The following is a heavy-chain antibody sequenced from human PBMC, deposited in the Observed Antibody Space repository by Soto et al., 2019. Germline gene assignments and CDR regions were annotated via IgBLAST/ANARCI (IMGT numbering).Heavy chain of an antibody. D-gene: IGHD3-16*01. Sequence: QVQLIQFGAEVKKPGASVKVSCRASGYTFTKFHIHWVRQAPGQGLEWMGMIDPSGGVTRDARGCQGRITMTGDTSTSSVYMELRGLTSEHTAVYYCARDVSGHDHYETSGDYFDHWGPGAMVSVSS. J-gene: IGHJ4*02. CDR3: ARDVSGHDHYETSGDYFDH. V-gene: IGHV1-46*01. CDR2: IDPSGGVT. CDR1: GYTFTKFH.